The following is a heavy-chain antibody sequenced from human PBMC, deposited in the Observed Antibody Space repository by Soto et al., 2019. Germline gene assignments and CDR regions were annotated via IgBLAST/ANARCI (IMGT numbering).Heavy chain of an antibody. V-gene: IGHV4-31*01. Sequence: QVQLQESGSGLLKPSQTLSLACGVSGDSLKRGFYHWGWIRQTPGQGLQLIGYIDTNGDTNYDLSFRNIQNVSKVTTERRFSLKWTSVTAADTAINYCERSTVCYCPNDKCGFIFDHWGQGALVTGSS. CDR2: IDTNGDT. CDR1: GDSLKRGFYH. D-gene: IGHD2-21*01. CDR3: ERSTVCYCPNDKCGFIFDH. J-gene: IGHJ4*02.